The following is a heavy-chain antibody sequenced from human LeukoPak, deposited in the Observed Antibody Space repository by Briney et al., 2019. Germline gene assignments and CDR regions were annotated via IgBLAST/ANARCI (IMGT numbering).Heavy chain of an antibody. CDR1: GGTFSSYA. J-gene: IGHJ5*02. D-gene: IGHD6-13*01. V-gene: IGHV1-69*06. CDR3: ARDLAAAVYTSTHPPFDP. Sequence: ASVKVSCKASGGTFSSYAISWVRQAPGQGLEWMGGIIPIFGTANYAQKFQGRVTITADKSTSTAYMELSSLRSEDTAVYYCARDLAAAVYTSTHPPFDPWGQGTPVTVSS. CDR2: IIPIFGTA.